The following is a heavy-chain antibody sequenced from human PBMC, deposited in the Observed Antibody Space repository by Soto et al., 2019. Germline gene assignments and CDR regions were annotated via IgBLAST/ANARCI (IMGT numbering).Heavy chain of an antibody. CDR3: AKDHHYSGSYPYWYFDL. J-gene: IGHJ2*01. CDR2: ISGSGGST. D-gene: IGHD1-26*01. CDR1: GFTFSSYA. Sequence: GGSLRLSCAASGFTFSSYAISWVRQAPGKGLEWVSAISGSGGSTYYADSVKGRFTISRDNSKNTLYLQMNSLRAEDTAVYYCAKDHHYSGSYPYWYFDLWGRGTLVTVSS. V-gene: IGHV3-23*01.